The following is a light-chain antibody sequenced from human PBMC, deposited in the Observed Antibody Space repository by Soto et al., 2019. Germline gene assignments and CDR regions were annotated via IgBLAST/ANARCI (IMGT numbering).Light chain of an antibody. CDR1: KTLVHSKENTN. V-gene: IGKV2-24*01. CDR2: KIS. CDR3: MQATQFPHEGT. J-gene: IGKJ2*01. Sequence: EIGLTQTPLSSPVTLGKPPPISCRSSKTLVHSKENTNLSWLQQRPGQPPRLRIYKISNRFSGVPDRFSGSGAGTDFTLKISRVEAEDVGVYYCMQATQFPHEGTFGQGTKLEIK.